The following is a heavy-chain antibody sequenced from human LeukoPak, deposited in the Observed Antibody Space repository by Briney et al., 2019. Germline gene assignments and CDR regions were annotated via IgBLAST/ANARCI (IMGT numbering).Heavy chain of an antibody. CDR1: GGSFSGYY. J-gene: IGHJ4*02. CDR3: AELDLDSGWYALDY. Sequence: SETLSLTCAVYGGSFSGYYWSWIRQPPGKGLEWIGEINHSGSTNYNPSLKSRVTISVDTSKNQFSLKLSSVTAADTAVYYCAELDLDSGWYALDYWGQGTLVTVSS. CDR2: INHSGST. V-gene: IGHV4-34*01. D-gene: IGHD6-19*01.